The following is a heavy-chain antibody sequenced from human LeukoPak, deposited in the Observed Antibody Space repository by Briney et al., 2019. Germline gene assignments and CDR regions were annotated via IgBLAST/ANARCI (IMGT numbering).Heavy chain of an antibody. CDR2: FDPEDGET. J-gene: IGHJ4*02. V-gene: IGHV1-24*01. CDR1: GYTLTELS. CDR3: ARYITVGATYQHFDY. D-gene: IGHD1-26*01. Sequence: ASVKVSCKVSGYTLTELSMHWVRQAPGKGLEWMGGFDPEDGETIYAQKFQGRVIMTEDTSTDTAYMELSRLRSDDTAVYYCARYITVGATYQHFDYWGQGTLVTVSS.